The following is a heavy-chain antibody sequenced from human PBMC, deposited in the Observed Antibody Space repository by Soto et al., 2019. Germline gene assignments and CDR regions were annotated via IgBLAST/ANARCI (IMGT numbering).Heavy chain of an antibody. V-gene: IGHV3-23*04. J-gene: IGHJ4*02. CDR3: AKDYLDCGGDCPPFDY. D-gene: IGHD2-21*02. CDR1: GFTFSNYA. Sequence: EVQLVESGGGLVQPGGSLRLSCAASGFTFSNYAMTWVRQAPGKGLAWVSAISGSGANTYYADSVKGRFTISRDDSKSTVYLQMNSLRAEDTAVYYCAKDYLDCGGDCPPFDYWGQGTQVTVSS. CDR2: ISGSGANT.